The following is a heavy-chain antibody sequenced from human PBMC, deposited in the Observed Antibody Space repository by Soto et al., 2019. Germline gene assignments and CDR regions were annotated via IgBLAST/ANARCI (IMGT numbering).Heavy chain of an antibody. Sequence: QLQLQESGSGLVKPSQTLSLTCAVSGGSISSDDYSWSWIRQPPGKGLEWIGYIYASGSPYYNPSLKSRVAISLDKSRNHFSLQLNSVTAAETAMYSCARSLGYDTSGPYCFVAWGQGTLVTVSS. CDR3: ARSLGYDTSGPYCFVA. D-gene: IGHD3-22*01. CDR1: GGSISSDDYS. V-gene: IGHV4-30-2*01. CDR2: IYASGSP. J-gene: IGHJ4*02.